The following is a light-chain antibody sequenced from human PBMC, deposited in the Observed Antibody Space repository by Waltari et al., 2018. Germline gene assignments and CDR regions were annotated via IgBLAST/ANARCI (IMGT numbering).Light chain of an antibody. V-gene: IGLV2-14*01. CDR2: DVS. Sequence: QSALTQPASVSGSPGPSITISCTGTSSGVGGYNYVSWYQQHPGKAPKLMIYDVSNRPSGVSNRFSGSKSGNTASLTISGLQAEDEAHYYCSSYTSSSTRVFGGGTRLTVL. CDR3: SSYTSSSTRV. CDR1: SSGVGGYNY. J-gene: IGLJ3*02.